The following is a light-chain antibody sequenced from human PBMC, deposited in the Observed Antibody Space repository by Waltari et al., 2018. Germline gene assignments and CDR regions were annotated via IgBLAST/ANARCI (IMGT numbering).Light chain of an antibody. V-gene: IGLV6-57*02. CDR2: ENS. J-gene: IGLJ3*02. CDR1: RCAIAPTY. CDR3: QSYDGTNWV. Sequence: FMLTQPHSLSESPGKTVTISCTGRRCAIAPTYVHWYQQRPGSAPTTVIYENSQRPSGVPDRFSGSIDSSSNSASLIISGLKTEDEADYYCQSYDGTNWVFGGGTKLTVL.